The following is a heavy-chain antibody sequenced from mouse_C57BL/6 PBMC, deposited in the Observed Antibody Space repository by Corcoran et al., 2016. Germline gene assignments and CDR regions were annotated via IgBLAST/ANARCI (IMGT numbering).Heavy chain of an antibody. J-gene: IGHJ4*01. CDR2: INPNNGGT. Sequence: GTELVKPGASVKISCKASGYTFTDYYMNWVKQSHGKSLEWIGDINPNNGGTSYNQKFKGKATLTVDKSSSTAYMELRSLTSEDSAVYYCARSYSNYAMDYWGQGTSVTVSS. V-gene: IGHV1-26*01. CDR1: GYTFTDYY. CDR3: ARSYSNYAMDY. D-gene: IGHD2-5*01.